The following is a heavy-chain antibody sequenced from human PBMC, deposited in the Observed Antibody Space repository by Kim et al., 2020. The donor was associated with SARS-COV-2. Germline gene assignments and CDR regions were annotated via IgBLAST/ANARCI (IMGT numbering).Heavy chain of an antibody. Sequence: GGSLRLSCAASGFTFSSYAMSWVRQAPGKGLEWVSAISGSGGSTYYADSVKGRFTISRDNSKNTLYLQMNSLRAEDTAVYYCAKDHNVAAAGTPIQYYFDYWGQGTLVTVSS. D-gene: IGHD6-13*01. CDR3: AKDHNVAAAGTPIQYYFDY. J-gene: IGHJ4*02. CDR1: GFTFSSYA. V-gene: IGHV3-23*01. CDR2: ISGSGGST.